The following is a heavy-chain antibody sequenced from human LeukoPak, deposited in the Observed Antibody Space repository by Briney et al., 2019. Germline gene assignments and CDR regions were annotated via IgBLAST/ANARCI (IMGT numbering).Heavy chain of an antibody. CDR3: ARGRDGSSYYFDY. CDR1: GGSISSGSYY. V-gene: IGHV4-61*02. CDR2: IHTSGST. J-gene: IGHJ4*02. D-gene: IGHD1-26*01. Sequence: SETLSLTCTVSGGSISSGSYYWSWIRQPAGQGLEWIGRIHTSGSTNYNPSLKGRVTISVDTSKNQFSLKLSSVAAADTAVYYCARGRDGSSYYFDYWGQGTLVTVSP.